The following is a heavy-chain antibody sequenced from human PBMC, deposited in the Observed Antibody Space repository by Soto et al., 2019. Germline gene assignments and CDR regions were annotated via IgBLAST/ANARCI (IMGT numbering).Heavy chain of an antibody. Sequence: SETLSLTCTVSGGSISSGGYYWSWIRQHPGKGLEWIGYIYYSGSTYYNPSLKSRVTISVDTSKSQFSLKLSSVTAADTAVYYCARVKGWHYYDSSGYYSVDYWGQGTLVTVS. CDR1: GGSISSGGYY. V-gene: IGHV4-31*03. CDR2: IYYSGST. CDR3: ARVKGWHYYDSSGYYSVDY. D-gene: IGHD3-22*01. J-gene: IGHJ4*02.